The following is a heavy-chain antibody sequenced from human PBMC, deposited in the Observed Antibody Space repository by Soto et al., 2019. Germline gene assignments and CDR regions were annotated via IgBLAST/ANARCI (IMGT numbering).Heavy chain of an antibody. CDR3: ARIGSYLDY. D-gene: IGHD6-19*01. CDR1: GFTFPSSA. J-gene: IGHJ4*02. V-gene: IGHV1-58*01. Sequence: SVKVSCKASGFTFPSSAVQWVRQARGQRLEWIGWIVVGSGNTNSAQKFQERVTFTRDMSTSTVYMELSSLKFEDTAVYYCARIGSYLDYWGQGTLVTVSS. CDR2: IVVGSGNT.